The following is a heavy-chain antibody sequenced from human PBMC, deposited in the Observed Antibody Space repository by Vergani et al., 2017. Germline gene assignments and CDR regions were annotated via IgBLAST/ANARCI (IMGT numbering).Heavy chain of an antibody. Sequence: QAQLVESGGGVVQPGSSLTLSCVASRSTFKTYGMHRVRQAPGKGLEWVGLIYYDGSNAYYADSVKGRFTISRDNSKNTLYLQMSSLRAEDTAVYYCARDQVPAAIRLNVGNYMDVWGKGTTVIVSS. CDR3: ARDQVPAAIRLNVGNYMDV. CDR2: IYYDGSNA. V-gene: IGHV3-33*01. D-gene: IGHD2-2*02. J-gene: IGHJ6*03. CDR1: RSTFKTYG.